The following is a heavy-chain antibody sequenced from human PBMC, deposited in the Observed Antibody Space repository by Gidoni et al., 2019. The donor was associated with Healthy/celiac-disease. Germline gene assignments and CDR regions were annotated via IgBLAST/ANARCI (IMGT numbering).Heavy chain of an antibody. Sequence: EVQLVESGGGLVKPGGSLRLSCAASGFTFSNAWMSWVRQAPGKGLEWVGRIKSKTDGGTTDYAAPVKGRFTISRDDSKNTLYLQMNSLKTEDTAVYYCTTDPPDIVVVPAAYYYYGMDVWGQGTTVTVSS. V-gene: IGHV3-15*01. CDR1: GFTFSNAW. CDR2: IKSKTDGGTT. D-gene: IGHD2-2*01. CDR3: TTDPPDIVVVPAAYYYYGMDV. J-gene: IGHJ6*02.